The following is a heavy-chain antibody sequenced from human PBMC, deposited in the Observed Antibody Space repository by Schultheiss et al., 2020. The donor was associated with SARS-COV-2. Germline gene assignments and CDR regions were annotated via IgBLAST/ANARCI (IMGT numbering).Heavy chain of an antibody. D-gene: IGHD6-13*01. CDR1: GGSISSYY. CDR2: IYYSGST. Sequence: SETLSLTCTVSGGSISSYYWSWIRQPAGKGLEWIGYIYYSGSTNYNPSLKSRVTISVDTSKNQFSLKLSSVTAADTAVYYCATLYSSSWGDTFDIWGQGTMVTVSS. V-gene: IGHV4-59*01. J-gene: IGHJ3*02. CDR3: ATLYSSSWGDTFDI.